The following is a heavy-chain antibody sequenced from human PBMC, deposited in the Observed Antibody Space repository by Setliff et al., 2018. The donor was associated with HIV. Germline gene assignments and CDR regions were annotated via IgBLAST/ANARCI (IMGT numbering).Heavy chain of an antibody. CDR1: GFTFSTYG. Sequence: PGGSLRLSCEASGFTFSTYGMNWVRQAPGKGLEWVSSISSSSRSKYYADSVKGRFTISRDNAKNSLYLQMNSLTAEDTAVYYCARDVSWRVRTYIDYWGQGALVTVSS. V-gene: IGHV3-21*01. CDR3: ARDVSWRVRTYIDY. J-gene: IGHJ4*02. D-gene: IGHD3-3*01. CDR2: ISSSSRSK.